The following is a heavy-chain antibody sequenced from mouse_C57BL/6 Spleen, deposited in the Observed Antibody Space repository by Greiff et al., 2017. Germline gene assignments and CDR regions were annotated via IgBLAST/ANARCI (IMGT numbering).Heavy chain of an antibody. CDR2: IDPSDSYT. J-gene: IGHJ2*01. Sequence: VQLQQPGAELVMPGASVTLSCKASGYTFTSYWMHWVKQRPGQGLEWIGEIDPSDSYTNYNQKFKGKSTLTVDKSSSTAYMQLSSLTSEDSAVYYCARRGDYGSSYPFDYWGQGTTLTVSS. D-gene: IGHD1-1*01. CDR1: GYTFTSYW. V-gene: IGHV1-69*01. CDR3: ARRGDYGSSYPFDY.